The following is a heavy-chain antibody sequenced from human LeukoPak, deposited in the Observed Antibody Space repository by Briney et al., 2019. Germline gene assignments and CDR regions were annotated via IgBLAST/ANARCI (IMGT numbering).Heavy chain of an antibody. CDR2: IIPIFDTP. CDR1: GGIFGSYA. V-gene: IGHV1-69*06. Sequence: SVKVSCKASGGIFGSYAINWVRQAPGQGLEWLGRIIPIFDTPNYAQTFQGRVTISADTSTRTVYMELSSLRSEDTALYYCAKGSRLREAGSYRFWGQGTLVTVSS. CDR3: AKGSRLREAGSYRF. D-gene: IGHD3-16*02. J-gene: IGHJ4*02.